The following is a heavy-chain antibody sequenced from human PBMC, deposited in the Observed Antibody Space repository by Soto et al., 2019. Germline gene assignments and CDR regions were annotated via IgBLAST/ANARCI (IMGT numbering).Heavy chain of an antibody. Sequence: ASVKVSCKASGYTFTAYYIHWVRQAPGQGLEWMGWINPNSGGTDYAQKFQGRVAMTRDTSISTAYMELSSLRSDDTAVYYCAAINWNYFYGMDVWGQGTRVTVSS. V-gene: IGHV1-2*02. CDR2: INPNSGGT. J-gene: IGHJ6*02. CDR1: GYTFTAYY. CDR3: AAINWNYFYGMDV. D-gene: IGHD1-20*01.